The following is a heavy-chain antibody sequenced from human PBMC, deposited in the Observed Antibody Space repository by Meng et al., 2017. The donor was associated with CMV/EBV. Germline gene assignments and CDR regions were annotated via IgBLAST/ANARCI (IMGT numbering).Heavy chain of an antibody. D-gene: IGHD2-2*02. CDR2: IYPGDSDT. J-gene: IGHJ5*02. CDR1: GYSFTSYW. CDR3: ARLGEGYCSSTSCYIVRQNWFDP. V-gene: IGHV5-51*01. Sequence: GESLKISCKGSGYSFTSYWIGWVRQMPGKGLEWMGIIYPGDSDTRYSPSFQGQVTISADKSISTAYLQWSSLKASDTAMYYCARLGEGYCSSTSCYIVRQNWFDPWGQGTLVTVSS.